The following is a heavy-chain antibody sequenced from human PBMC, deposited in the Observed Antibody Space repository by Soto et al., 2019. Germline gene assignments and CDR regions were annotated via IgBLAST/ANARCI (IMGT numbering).Heavy chain of an antibody. CDR1: GFTFSSYA. Sequence: GGSLRLSCAASGFTFSSYAMSWVRQAPGKGLEWVSAISGSGGSTYYADSVKGRFTISRDNSKNTLYLQMNSLRAEDTAVYYCAKDRDDFWSGYLISRNGFDPWGQGTLVTVSS. CDR2: ISGSGGST. D-gene: IGHD3-3*01. CDR3: AKDRDDFWSGYLISRNGFDP. V-gene: IGHV3-23*01. J-gene: IGHJ5*02.